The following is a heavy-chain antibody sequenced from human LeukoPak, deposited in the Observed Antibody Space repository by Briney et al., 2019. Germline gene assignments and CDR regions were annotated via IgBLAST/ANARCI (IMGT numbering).Heavy chain of an antibody. CDR2: ISRNSGSI. CDR1: GFNFNNYA. J-gene: IGHJ4*02. D-gene: IGHD6-19*01. Sequence: PGRSLRLSCAGSGFNFNNYAMHWVRQPPGKGLEWVSGISRNSGSIDYADSVKGRFTISRDNAKNSLYLQMNSLRVEDTAFYYCAKDNRRHYTSGPNPDSLHWGQGALVTVSS. V-gene: IGHV3-9*01. CDR3: AKDNRRHYTSGPNPDSLH.